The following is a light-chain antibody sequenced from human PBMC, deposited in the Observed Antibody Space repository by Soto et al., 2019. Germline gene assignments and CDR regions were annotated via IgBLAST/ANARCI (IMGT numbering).Light chain of an antibody. CDR3: LQTYNLPRT. CDR2: GAS. J-gene: IGKJ1*01. Sequence: DIQMTQSPSSLSASVGDRVTTTCRASLTIGDSLSWFQQKAGKPPTLLIYGASALQSGVPARFSGSGSGTDFTLTISNMQREDFATYYCLQTYNLPRTFGQGTKVEFK. CDR1: LTIGDS. V-gene: IGKV1-39*01.